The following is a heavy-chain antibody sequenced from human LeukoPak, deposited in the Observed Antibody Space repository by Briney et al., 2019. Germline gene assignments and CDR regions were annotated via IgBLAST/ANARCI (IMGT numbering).Heavy chain of an antibody. CDR3: ARDISQQLGPGFDY. CDR2: IWSDGSNK. J-gene: IGHJ4*02. Sequence: GGSLRLSCAASGFTFSSYAMHWVRQAPGKGLEWVAAIWSDGSNKYYADSVKGRFTISRDNSKNTLYLKMNSLRAEDTAVYYCARDISQQLGPGFDYWGQGTLVTVYS. CDR1: GFTFSSYA. D-gene: IGHD6-13*01. V-gene: IGHV3-33*08.